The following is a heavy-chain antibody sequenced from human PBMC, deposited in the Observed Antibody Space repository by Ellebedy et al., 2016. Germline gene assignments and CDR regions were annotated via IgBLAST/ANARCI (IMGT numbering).Heavy chain of an antibody. CDR1: GFSFSRYA. Sequence: GGSLRLXCATSGFSFSRYAMHWVRQAPGKGLEWVGVVTDDGNNVYYEDSVRGRFTISRDNFKNTVYLQINTLRGEDTAVYYCARGLGPAGDWNIDFWGQGTLVVVSS. V-gene: IGHV3-30-3*01. CDR3: ARGLGPAGDWNIDF. D-gene: IGHD7-27*01. CDR2: VTDDGNNV. J-gene: IGHJ4*02.